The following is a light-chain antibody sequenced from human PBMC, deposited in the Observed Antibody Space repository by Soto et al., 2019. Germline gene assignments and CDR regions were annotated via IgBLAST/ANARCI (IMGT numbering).Light chain of an antibody. V-gene: IGLV1-44*01. Sequence: QPVLTQPPSASGTPGQRVTISCSGSSSNTGSNIVNWYQQLPGTAPKLLIYSNNQRPSGVPDRFSGSKSGTSASLAISGLQSEDEADYYCAAWDDSLNGGVFGGGTKVTVL. CDR2: SNN. CDR3: AAWDDSLNGGV. J-gene: IGLJ2*01. CDR1: SSNTGSNI.